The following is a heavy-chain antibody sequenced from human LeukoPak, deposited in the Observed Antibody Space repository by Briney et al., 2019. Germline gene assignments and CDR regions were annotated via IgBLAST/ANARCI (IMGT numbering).Heavy chain of an antibody. D-gene: IGHD7-27*01. V-gene: IGHV3-7*01. CDR1: GFTFSTYW. CDR3: VREPGAPRGWFDS. J-gene: IGHJ5*01. CDR2: IKQDGSEK. Sequence: GGSLRLSCAASGFTFSTYWMSWVRQAPGKGLEWVANIKQDGSEKYYVDSVKGRFIISRDNAKNSLYLQMNSLRAEDTAVYYCVREPGAPRGWFDSWGQGTLVTVSS.